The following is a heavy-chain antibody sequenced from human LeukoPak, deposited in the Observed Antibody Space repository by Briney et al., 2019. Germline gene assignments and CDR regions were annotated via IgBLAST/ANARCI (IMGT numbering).Heavy chain of an antibody. CDR3: AKVRLYGDYPEIDY. CDR1: GFTFSSYA. D-gene: IGHD4-17*01. V-gene: IGHV3-23*01. Sequence: GGSLRLSCVASGFTFSSYAINWVRQAPGKGLEWVSGTSGSGGRTYYADSVKGRFTISIENSKNTLYLQMISLRAEDTAVYYCAKVRLYGDYPEIDYWGQGTLVAVSS. J-gene: IGHJ4*02. CDR2: TSGSGGRT.